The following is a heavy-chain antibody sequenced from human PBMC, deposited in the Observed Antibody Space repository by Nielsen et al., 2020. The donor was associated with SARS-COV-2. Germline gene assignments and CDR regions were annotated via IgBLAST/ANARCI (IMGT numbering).Heavy chain of an antibody. CDR2: ISYDGSNK. CDR1: GFTFSTYG. CDR3: AKDWTAIVVVPSGGVDY. D-gene: IGHD2-15*01. Sequence: LKISCAASGFTFSTYGMHWVRQAPGKGLEWVAAISYDGSNKYYVDSVKGRFTISRDNSKNTLYLQMSSLREEDTAVYYCAKDWTAIVVVPSGGVDYWGQGTLVTVSS. J-gene: IGHJ4*02. V-gene: IGHV3-30*18.